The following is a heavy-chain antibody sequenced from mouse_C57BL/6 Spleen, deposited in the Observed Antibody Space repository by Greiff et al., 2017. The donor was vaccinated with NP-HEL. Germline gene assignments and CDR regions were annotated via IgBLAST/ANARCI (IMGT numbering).Heavy chain of an antibody. CDR1: GYTFTSYW. J-gene: IGHJ4*01. Sequence: QVQLKQSGAELVRPGSSVKLSCKASGYTFTSYWMDWVKQRPGQGLEWIGNIYPSDSETHYNQKFKDKATLTVDKSSSTAYMQLSSLTSEDSAVYYCARDSRDYAMDYWGQGTSVTVSS. CDR2: IYPSDSET. CDR3: ARDSRDYAMDY. V-gene: IGHV1-61*01.